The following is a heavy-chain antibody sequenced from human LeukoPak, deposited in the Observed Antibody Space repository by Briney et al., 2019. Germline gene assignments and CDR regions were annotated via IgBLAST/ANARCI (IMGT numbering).Heavy chain of an antibody. CDR1: GGTFSSYA. D-gene: IGHD2-15*01. CDR3: ASGDDPWLGSGNRYYYYYMDV. CDR2: IILIFGTA. Sequence: GASVKVSCKASGGTFSSYAISWVRQAPGQGLEWMGGIILIFGTANYAQKFQGRVTITTDESTSTAYMELSSLRSEDTAVYYCASGDDPWLGSGNRYYYYYMDVWGKGTTVTVSS. V-gene: IGHV1-69*05. J-gene: IGHJ6*03.